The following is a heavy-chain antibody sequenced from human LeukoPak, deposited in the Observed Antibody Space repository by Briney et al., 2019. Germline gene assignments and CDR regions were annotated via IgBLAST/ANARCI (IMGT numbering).Heavy chain of an antibody. V-gene: IGHV4-34*01. Sequence: SETLSLTCAVYGGSFSGYYWSWIRQPPGKGLEWIGEINHSGSTNYNPSLKSRVTISVDTSKNQFSLKLSSVTAADTAVYYCARKLDAFDIWGQGTMVTVSS. CDR1: GGSFSGYY. D-gene: IGHD6-6*01. J-gene: IGHJ3*02. CDR3: ARKLDAFDI. CDR2: INHSGST.